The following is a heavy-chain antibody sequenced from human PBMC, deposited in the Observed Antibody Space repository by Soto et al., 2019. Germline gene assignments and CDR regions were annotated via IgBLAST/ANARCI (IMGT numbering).Heavy chain of an antibody. D-gene: IGHD3-22*01. CDR3: ARDDYYDSSGYYGTYDAFDI. CDR2: ISSSSSYI. V-gene: IGHV3-21*01. Sequence: XESLRLSCAASGFTFSSYSMNWVRQAPGKGLEWVSSISSSSSYIYYADSVKGRFTISRDNAKNSLYLQMNSLRAEDTAVYYCARDDYYDSSGYYGTYDAFDIWGQGTMVTVSS. J-gene: IGHJ3*02. CDR1: GFTFSSYS.